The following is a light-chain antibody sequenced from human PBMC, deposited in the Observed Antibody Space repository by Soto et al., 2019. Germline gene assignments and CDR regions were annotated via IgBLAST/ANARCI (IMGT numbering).Light chain of an antibody. Sequence: DIQMIQSPSSLSASVGDRVTITCRASQNINIYLHWYHQKPGRAPKLLIHAASSLQSGVPTRFSGSSSGTHFTLTISSLKPEDFGTYFCHQSYTSWTFGQGTTVEIK. J-gene: IGKJ1*01. V-gene: IGKV1-39*01. CDR2: AAS. CDR1: QNINIY. CDR3: HQSYTSWT.